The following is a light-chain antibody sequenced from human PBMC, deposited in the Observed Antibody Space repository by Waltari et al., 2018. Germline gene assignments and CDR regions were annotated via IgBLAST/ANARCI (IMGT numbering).Light chain of an antibody. Sequence: DIQMTKSPSSLSASVGDRVTITCQASQDIRNYLNWYQQKPGKAPKLLIYDASNLETGVPSRFSGSGSGTDFTFTISSLQPEDIATYYCQQYDNLPFTFGPGTKVDIK. CDR3: QQYDNLPFT. CDR1: QDIRNY. V-gene: IGKV1-33*01. CDR2: DAS. J-gene: IGKJ3*01.